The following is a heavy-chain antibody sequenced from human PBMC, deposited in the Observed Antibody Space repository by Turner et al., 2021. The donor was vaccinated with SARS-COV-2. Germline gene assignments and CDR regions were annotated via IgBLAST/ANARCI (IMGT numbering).Heavy chain of an antibody. D-gene: IGHD2-21*02. Sequence: QVQLQESGPGLVKPSETLSLICSVSGGFISGDYWSWIRQPPGKGLEWIGNIHYSGSTNYNPSLKSRVTVSVDTSKNQFSLKLTSVTAADTAIYYCARETVNNWVDPWGQGTLVTVSS. CDR3: ARETVNNWVDP. CDR2: IHYSGST. J-gene: IGHJ5*02. CDR1: GGFISGDY. V-gene: IGHV4-59*01.